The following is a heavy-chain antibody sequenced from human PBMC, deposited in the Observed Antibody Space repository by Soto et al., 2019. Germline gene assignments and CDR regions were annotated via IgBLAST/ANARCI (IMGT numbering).Heavy chain of an antibody. CDR2: ISGSGGST. CDR1: GFTFSSYA. CDR3: AKGVLRSYYYYGMDV. J-gene: IGHJ6*02. V-gene: IGHV3-23*01. D-gene: IGHD3-3*01. Sequence: EVQLLEPGGGLVQPGGSLRLSCAASGFTFSSYAMSWVRQAPGKGLEWVSAISGSGGSTYYADSVKGRFTISRDNSKNTLYLQMNSLRAEDTAVYYCAKGVLRSYYYYGMDVWGQGTTVTVSS.